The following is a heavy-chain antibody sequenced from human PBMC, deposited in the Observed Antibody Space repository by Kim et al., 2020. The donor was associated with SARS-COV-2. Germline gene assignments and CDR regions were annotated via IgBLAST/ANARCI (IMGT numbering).Heavy chain of an antibody. V-gene: IGHV3-33*06. J-gene: IGHJ6*02. CDR3: AKDKGRIYYYYGMDV. CDR1: GFTFSSYA. CDR2: IWYDGSNK. Sequence: GGSLRLSCAASGFTFSSYAMHWVRQAPGKGLEWVAVIWYDGSNKYYADSVKGRFTISRDNSKNTLYLQMNSLRAEDTAVYYCAKDKGRIYYYYGMDVWGQGTTVTVSS.